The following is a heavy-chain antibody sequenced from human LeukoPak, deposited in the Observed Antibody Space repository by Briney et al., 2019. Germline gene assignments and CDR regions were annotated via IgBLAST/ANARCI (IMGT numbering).Heavy chain of an antibody. CDR2: FDPEDGET. D-gene: IGHD3-3*01. Sequence: ASVKVSCKVSGYTLTELSMHWVRQAPGKGLGWMGGFDPEDGETIYAQKFQGRVTMTEDTSTDTAYMELSSLRSEDTAVYYCATGGIYDFWSGYYDYWGQGTLITVSS. CDR3: ATGGIYDFWSGYYDY. J-gene: IGHJ4*02. V-gene: IGHV1-24*01. CDR1: GYTLTELS.